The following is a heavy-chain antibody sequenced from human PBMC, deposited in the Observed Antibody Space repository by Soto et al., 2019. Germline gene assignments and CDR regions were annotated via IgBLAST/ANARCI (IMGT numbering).Heavy chain of an antibody. V-gene: IGHV1-2*04. CDR2: INPNSGGT. Sequence: GPSVTVSCKDSGYRLKGYYMRWVRPAPGQGLEWMGWINPNSGGTNYAQKFQGWVTMTRDTSISTAYMELSRLRSDDTAVYYCARAASNYCSSTSCSGPWFDPWGQGTLVTVS. J-gene: IGHJ5*02. D-gene: IGHD2-2*01. CDR1: GYRLKGYY. CDR3: ARAASNYCSSTSCSGPWFDP.